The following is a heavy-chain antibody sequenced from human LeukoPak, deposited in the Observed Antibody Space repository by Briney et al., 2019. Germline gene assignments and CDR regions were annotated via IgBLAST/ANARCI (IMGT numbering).Heavy chain of an antibody. CDR1: GYTLTELS. V-gene: IGHV1-24*01. CDR3: ATDLTCFGELLLHY. D-gene: IGHD3-16*01. CDR2: FDPEDGET. Sequence: ASVKVSSKVSGYTLTELSMHWVRQAPGKGLEWMRGFDPEDGETIYAQKFQGRVTMTEDTSTDTAYMELSSLRSEDTAVYYCATDLTCFGELLLHYWGQGTLVTVSS. J-gene: IGHJ4*02.